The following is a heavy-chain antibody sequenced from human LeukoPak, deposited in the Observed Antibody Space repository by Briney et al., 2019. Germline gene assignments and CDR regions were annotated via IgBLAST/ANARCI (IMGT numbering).Heavy chain of an antibody. CDR3: ASRQQLRGSGYSR. CDR1: GGTFSGYY. CDR2: INHSGST. J-gene: IGHJ4*02. V-gene: IGHV4-34*01. Sequence: SETLSLTCAVYGGTFSGYYWSWIRQPPGKGLEWIGEINHSGSTNYNPSLKSPVTISVDTSKNQFSLKLSSVTAADTAVYYCASRQQLRGSGYSRWGQGTLVTVSS. D-gene: IGHD3-22*01.